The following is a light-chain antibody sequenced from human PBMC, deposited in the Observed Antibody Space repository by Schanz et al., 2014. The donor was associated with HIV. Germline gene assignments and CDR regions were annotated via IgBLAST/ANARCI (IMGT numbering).Light chain of an antibody. V-gene: IGLV2-14*02. CDR3: TSYTSTNTWV. J-gene: IGLJ3*02. Sequence: QSALTQPASVSGSPGQSITISCTGTSSDVGSYNLVSWYQQHPGKAPKLMIYEVSNRPSGVSNRFSGSKSGNTASLTISGLQAEDEAEYYCTSYTSTNTWVFGGGTKLTVL. CDR2: EVS. CDR1: SSDVGSYNL.